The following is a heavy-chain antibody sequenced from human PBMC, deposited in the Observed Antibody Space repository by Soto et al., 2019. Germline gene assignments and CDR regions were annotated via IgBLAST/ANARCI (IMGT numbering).Heavy chain of an antibody. CDR1: GYTFTSYA. D-gene: IGHD2-2*01. CDR3: AVGDWSSAGCFDFDY. J-gene: IGHJ4*02. V-gene: IGHV1-3*01. Sequence: QVQLVQSGAEVKKPGASVKVSCKASGYTFTSYAMHWVRQAPGQRLEWRGWINAGNGNTKYSQKFQGRVTITRDTSASTSYMELSTLSAEDAAVYFCAVGDWSSAGCFDFDYWGQGTLVTVSS. CDR2: INAGNGNT.